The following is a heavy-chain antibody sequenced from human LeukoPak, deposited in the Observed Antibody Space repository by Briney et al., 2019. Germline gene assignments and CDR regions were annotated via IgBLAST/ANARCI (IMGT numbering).Heavy chain of an antibody. CDR1: GFTFSSYG. D-gene: IGHD3-3*01. J-gene: IGHJ4*02. CDR3: AKPGSPFWSGYFFDY. Sequence: GGSLRLSCAASGFTFSSYGMHWVRQAPGKGLEWVAVISYDGSNKYYADSVKGRFTISRDNSKNTLYLQMNSLRAEDTAVYYCAKPGSPFWSGYFFDYWGQGTLVTVSS. CDR2: ISYDGSNK. V-gene: IGHV3-30*18.